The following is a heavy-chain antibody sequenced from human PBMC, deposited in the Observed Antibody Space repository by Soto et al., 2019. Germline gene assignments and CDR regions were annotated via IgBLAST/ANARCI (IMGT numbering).Heavy chain of an antibody. V-gene: IGHV1-69*02. CDR3: ARLSFSEKQQQFYD. Sequence: SVKVSCKASGYTFTNYYMHWVRQAPGQGLEWMGRIIPILGIANYAQKFQGRVTITADKSTSTAYMELSSLRSEDTAVYYCARLSFSEKQQQFYDWGQGSLVTVAS. CDR1: GYTFTNYY. CDR2: IIPILGIA. J-gene: IGHJ4*02. D-gene: IGHD6-13*01.